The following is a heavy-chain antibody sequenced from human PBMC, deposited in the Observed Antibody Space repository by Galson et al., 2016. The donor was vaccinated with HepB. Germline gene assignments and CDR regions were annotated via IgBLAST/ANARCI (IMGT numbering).Heavy chain of an antibody. CDR3: ARALMVAGISTPPNLGYMDV. CDR2: INPSGGST. Sequence: SVKVSCKASGDTFTRYYMHWVRQAPGQGLEWMGIINPSGGSTSYAQKFQGRVTMTRDTSTSTVYMELSSLRPEDTAVYYCARALMVAGISTPPNLGYMDVWGKGTTVTVSS. D-gene: IGHD6-19*01. J-gene: IGHJ6*03. V-gene: IGHV1-46*01. CDR1: GDTFTRYY.